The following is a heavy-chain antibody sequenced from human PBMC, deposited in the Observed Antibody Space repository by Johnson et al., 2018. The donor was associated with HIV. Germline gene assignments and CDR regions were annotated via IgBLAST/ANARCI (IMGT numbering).Heavy chain of an antibody. D-gene: IGHD3-22*01. CDR2: ISYDGSNK. Sequence: QVQLVESGGGVVQPGGSLRLSCAASGFTFSSYGMHWVRQAPGKGLEWVAVISYDGSNKYYADSVKGRFTISRDNSKNTLYLQMNSLRAEDTAVYYCARVGYSSAYYRDAFDIWGQGTLVTVSS. J-gene: IGHJ3*02. CDR3: ARVGYSSAYYRDAFDI. CDR1: GFTFSSYG. V-gene: IGHV3-30*19.